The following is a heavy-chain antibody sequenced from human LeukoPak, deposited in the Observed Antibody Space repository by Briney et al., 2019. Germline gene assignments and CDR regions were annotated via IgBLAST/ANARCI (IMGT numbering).Heavy chain of an antibody. J-gene: IGHJ4*02. CDR2: IYSDNT. CDR3: AREEGGRLGIDYYFDY. V-gene: IGHV3-53*01. D-gene: IGHD7-27*01. CDR1: GFTVSSNS. Sequence: GGSLRLSCTVSGFTVSSNSMSGVRQAPGKGLEWVSFIYSDNTHYSDSVKGRFTISRDNAKKLLFLQMNSLRAEDTAVYYCAREEGGRLGIDYYFDYWGQGTLVTVSS.